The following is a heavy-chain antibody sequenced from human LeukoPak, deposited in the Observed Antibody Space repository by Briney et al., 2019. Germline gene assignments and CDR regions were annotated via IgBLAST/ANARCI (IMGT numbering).Heavy chain of an antibody. CDR1: GGSISSYY. CDR2: IYYSGST. Sequence: NPSETLSLTCTVSGGSISSYYWSWIRQPPGKGLEWIGYIYYSGSTNYNPSLKSRVTISVDTSKNQFSLKLTSVTAADTAVYYCARDFTYDFWSGYGYWGQGTLVTVSS. V-gene: IGHV4-59*01. CDR3: ARDFTYDFWSGYGY. D-gene: IGHD3-3*01. J-gene: IGHJ4*02.